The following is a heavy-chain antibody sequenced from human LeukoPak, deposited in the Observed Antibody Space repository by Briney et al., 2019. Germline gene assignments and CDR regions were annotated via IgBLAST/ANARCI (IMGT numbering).Heavy chain of an antibody. CDR2: IYYSGST. CDR3: ARDGWELPFDY. Sequence: SETLSLTCTVSGGSISSYYWSWIRQPPGKGLEWIGYIYYSGSTNYNPSLKSRVTISVDTSKNQFSLKLSSVTAADTAVYYCARDGWELPFDYWGQGTLVTVSS. J-gene: IGHJ4*02. V-gene: IGHV4-59*01. CDR1: GGSISSYY. D-gene: IGHD1-26*01.